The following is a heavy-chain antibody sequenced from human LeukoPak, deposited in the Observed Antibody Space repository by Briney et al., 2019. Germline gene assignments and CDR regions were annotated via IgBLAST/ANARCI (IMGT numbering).Heavy chain of an antibody. CDR1: GGSIATYY. Sequence: PSETLSLTCTVSGGSIATYYWSWIRQPPGKGLEWIGYIYYNGHTDYNPSLKSRVTISVDTSKNQFSLKLSSVTAADTAVYYCARETSQKGAHYMDVWGKGTTVTISS. CDR3: ARETSQKGAHYMDV. V-gene: IGHV4-59*01. J-gene: IGHJ6*03. D-gene: IGHD3-16*01. CDR2: IYYNGHT.